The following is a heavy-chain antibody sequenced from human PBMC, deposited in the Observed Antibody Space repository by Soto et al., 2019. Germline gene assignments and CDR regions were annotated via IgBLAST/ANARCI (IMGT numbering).Heavy chain of an antibody. V-gene: IGHV3-23*01. CDR2: LRGSGSRT. D-gene: IGHD6-19*01. Sequence: EVQMLESGGGLVQPGGSLRLSCVVSGFTFSTYAMSWVRQAPGKGLEWVSTLRGSGSRTYYADSVKGRFTISRDNSKHTLYLQMNSLRAEDTAVYYCANMSVAGDALDIWGQGTMVTVSS. CDR1: GFTFSTYA. J-gene: IGHJ3*02. CDR3: ANMSVAGDALDI.